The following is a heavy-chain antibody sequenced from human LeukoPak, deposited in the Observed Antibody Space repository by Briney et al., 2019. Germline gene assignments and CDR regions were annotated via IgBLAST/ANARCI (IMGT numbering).Heavy chain of an antibody. J-gene: IGHJ3*02. V-gene: IGHV1-2*02. Sequence: GASVKVSCKASGYTFTGYYMHWVRQAPGQGLEWMGWINPNSGGTNYAQKFQGRVTMTRDTSISTAYMELSRLRSDDTAVYYCARDGSSGWYANDAFDIWGQGTMVTVSS. CDR2: INPNSGGT. CDR1: GYTFTGYY. D-gene: IGHD6-19*01. CDR3: ARDGSSGWYANDAFDI.